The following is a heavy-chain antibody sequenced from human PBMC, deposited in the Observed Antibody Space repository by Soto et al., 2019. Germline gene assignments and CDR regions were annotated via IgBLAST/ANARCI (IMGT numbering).Heavy chain of an antibody. V-gene: IGHV3-23*01. D-gene: IGHD3-9*01. CDR2: ISGSGGST. Sequence: GGSLRLSCSASGFPFGSYARSWGRQAPGKGLEWVSAISGSGGSTYYADSVKGRFTISRDNSKNTLYLQMNSLRAEDTAVYYCAKHRGSVDILTGHFDYWGQGTLVTVSS. CDR1: GFPFGSYA. CDR3: AKHRGSVDILTGHFDY. J-gene: IGHJ4*02.